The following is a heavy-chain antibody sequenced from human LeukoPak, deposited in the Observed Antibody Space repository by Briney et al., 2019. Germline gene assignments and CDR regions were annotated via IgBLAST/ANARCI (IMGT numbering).Heavy chain of an antibody. CDR1: GFTFSSYA. CDR3: AKRTYDFWSGNWFDP. D-gene: IGHD3-3*01. V-gene: IGHV3-23*01. Sequence: GGSLRLSCAAAGFTFSSYAMSWVRQAPGKGLEWVSAISGSGGSTYYADSVKGRFTISRDNSKNTLYPQMNSLRAEDTAVYYCAKRTYDFWSGNWFDPWGQGTLVTVSS. CDR2: ISGSGGST. J-gene: IGHJ5*02.